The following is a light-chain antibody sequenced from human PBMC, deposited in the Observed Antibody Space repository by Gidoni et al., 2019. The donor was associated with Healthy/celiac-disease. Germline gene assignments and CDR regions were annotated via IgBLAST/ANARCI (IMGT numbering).Light chain of an antibody. CDR2: EVS. V-gene: IGLV2-23*02. CDR1: SSDVGSYNL. Sequence: QAALTQPASGSGSPGQSITISCTGTSSDVGSYNLVSWYQQPPGKAPKLMIYEVSKRPSGVSNRFSGSKSGNTASLTISGLQAEDEADYYCCSYAGSNWVFGGGTKLTVL. CDR3: CSYAGSNWV. J-gene: IGLJ3*02.